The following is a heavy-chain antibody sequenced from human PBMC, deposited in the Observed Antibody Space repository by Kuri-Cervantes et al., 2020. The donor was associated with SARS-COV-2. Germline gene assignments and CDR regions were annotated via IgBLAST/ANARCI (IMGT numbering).Heavy chain of an antibody. CDR1: GGSISSYY. V-gene: IGHV4-59*01. D-gene: IGHD3-10*01. CDR2: IYYSGST. Sequence: GSLRLSCTVSGGSISSYYWSWIRQPPGKGLEWFGYIYYSGSTNYNPSLKSRVTISVDTSKNQFSLKLSSVTAADTAVYYCARVGGNWELPFDYWGQGTLVTVSS. J-gene: IGHJ4*02. CDR3: ARVGGNWELPFDY.